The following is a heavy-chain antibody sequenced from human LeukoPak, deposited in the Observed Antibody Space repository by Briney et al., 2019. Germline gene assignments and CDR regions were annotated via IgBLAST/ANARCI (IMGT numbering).Heavy chain of an antibody. J-gene: IGHJ4*02. V-gene: IGHV3-7*01. Sequence: GGSLRLSCAASGFTLDDYAMHWVRQAPGKGLEWVANIKQDGSEKYYVDSVKGRFTISRDNAKNSLYLQMNSLRAEDTAVYYCAREFWGPDYRGQGTLVTVSS. CDR2: IKQDGSEK. D-gene: IGHD7-27*01. CDR3: AREFWGPDY. CDR1: GFTLDDYA.